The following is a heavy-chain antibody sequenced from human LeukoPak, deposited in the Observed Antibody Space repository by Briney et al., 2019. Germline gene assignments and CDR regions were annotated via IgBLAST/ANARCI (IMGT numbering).Heavy chain of an antibody. CDR1: GYTFTSYD. CDR3: ARGWGSSSWYSWESYYYYGMDV. Sequence: GAPVKVSCKASGYTFTSYDINWVRQATGQGLEWMGWMNPNSGNTGYAQKFQGRVTMTRNTSISTAYMELSSLRSEDTAVYYCARGWGSSSWYSWESYYYYGMDVWGQGTTVTVSS. J-gene: IGHJ6*02. D-gene: IGHD6-13*01. V-gene: IGHV1-8*01. CDR2: MNPNSGNT.